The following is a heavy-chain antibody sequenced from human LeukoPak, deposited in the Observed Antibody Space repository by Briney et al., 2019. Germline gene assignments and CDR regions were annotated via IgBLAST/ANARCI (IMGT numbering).Heavy chain of an antibody. V-gene: IGHV3-11*04. CDR1: GFTFSDYY. Sequence: GGSLRLSCAATGFTFSDYYMSWIRQAPGKGLEWLSYINSSGNTVYHADSVKGRFTISRDNAKNSLYLQMNSLRAEDTAVYYCAREGIVGATGLDYWGQGTLVTVSS. CDR2: INSSGNTV. CDR3: AREGIVGATGLDY. J-gene: IGHJ4*02. D-gene: IGHD1-26*01.